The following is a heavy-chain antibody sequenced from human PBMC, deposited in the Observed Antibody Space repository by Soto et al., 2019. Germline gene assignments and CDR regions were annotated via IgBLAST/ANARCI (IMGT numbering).Heavy chain of an antibody. CDR1: GFTFSSYA. J-gene: IGHJ4*02. Sequence: EVQLLESGGDLVQPGGSLRLSCAASGFTFSSYAMSWVRQAPGKGLEWVSSISGSAGSTYYADSVKGRFTISRANSKNPVSLPMTSLRAEDTAVYYCAREGLDFWSGYSDDAWVDSCGQGTLVTVSS. CDR3: AREGLDFWSGYSDDAWVDS. CDR2: ISGSAGST. V-gene: IGHV3-23*01. D-gene: IGHD3-3*01.